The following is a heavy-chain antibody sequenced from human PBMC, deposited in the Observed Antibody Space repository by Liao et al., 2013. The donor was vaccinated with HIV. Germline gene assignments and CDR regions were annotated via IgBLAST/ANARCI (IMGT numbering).Heavy chain of an antibody. J-gene: IGHJ5*02. CDR2: INTSGTT. CDR3: AGDWGLNWFDP. D-gene: IGHD7-27*01. CDR1: GGSISSYY. V-gene: IGHV4-4*08. Sequence: QVQLQESGSGLVKPSETLSLTCTVSGGSISSYYWSWIRQSPGKGLEWIGRINTSGTTNYSPSLKTRVTISFDTSKNQFSLRLNSVTAADTALYYCAGDWGLNWFDPWGREPWSPSPQ.